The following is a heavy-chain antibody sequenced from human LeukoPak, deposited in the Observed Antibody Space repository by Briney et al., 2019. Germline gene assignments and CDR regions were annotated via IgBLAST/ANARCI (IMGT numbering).Heavy chain of an antibody. J-gene: IGHJ3*02. CDR2: ISGSGGST. D-gene: IGHD3-22*01. CDR3: VVVITSSGAFDI. Sequence: GGSPRLSCAASGFTFSSYAMSWVRQAPGKGLEWVSAISGSGGSTYYADSVKGRFTISRDNSKNTLYLQMNSLRAEDTAVYFSVVVITSSGAFDIWGQGTMVTVSS. CDR1: GFTFSSYA. V-gene: IGHV3-23*01.